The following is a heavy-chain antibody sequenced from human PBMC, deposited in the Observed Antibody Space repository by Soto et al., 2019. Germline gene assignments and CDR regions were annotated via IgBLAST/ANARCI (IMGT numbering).Heavy chain of an antibody. V-gene: IGHV1-24*01. CDR3: ATTEYYYDSSGFPRFDY. J-gene: IGHJ4*02. D-gene: IGHD3-22*01. CDR2: FDPEDGET. CDR1: GYTLTELS. Sequence: GASVKVSCKVSGYTLTELSMHWVRQAPGKGLEWMGGFDPEDGETIYAQKFQGRVTMTEDTSTDTAYMELSSLRSEDTAVYYCATTEYYYDSSGFPRFDYWGQGTQVTVSS.